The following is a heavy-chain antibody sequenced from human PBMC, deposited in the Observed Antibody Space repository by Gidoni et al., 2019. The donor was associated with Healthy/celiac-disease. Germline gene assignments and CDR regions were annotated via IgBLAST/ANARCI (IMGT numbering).Heavy chain of an antibody. V-gene: IGHV4-39*07. D-gene: IGHD6-13*01. CDR1: GGSISSSSYY. CDR3: ARDMAYSSSILDY. Sequence: QLQLQESGPGLVKPSETLSPTCTVSGGSISSSSYYWGSVRQPPGKGLDWIGSIYYNRSTCYNPSLKSRVTISVNTSKNQFSQKLSSVTAADTAVYYCARDMAYSSSILDYWGQGTLVTVSS. CDR2: IYYNRST. J-gene: IGHJ4*02.